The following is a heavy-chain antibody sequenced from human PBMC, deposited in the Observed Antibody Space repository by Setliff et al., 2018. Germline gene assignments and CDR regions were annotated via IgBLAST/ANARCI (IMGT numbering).Heavy chain of an antibody. Sequence: GESLKISCAASAFTFNKYAVTWLRQAPGKGLEWVSSITVSGHTTYADSVEGRFSISRDNSRNTLYLQMNSLRAEDTASYFCSRDPNGDYVGVFDPWGQGILVTVSS. CDR2: ITVSGHTT. J-gene: IGHJ5*02. CDR1: AFTFNKYA. CDR3: SRDPNGDYVGVFDP. V-gene: IGHV3-23*01. D-gene: IGHD4-17*01.